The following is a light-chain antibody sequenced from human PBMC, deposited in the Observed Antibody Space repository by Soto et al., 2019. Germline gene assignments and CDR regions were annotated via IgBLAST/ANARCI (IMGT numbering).Light chain of an antibody. CDR3: HQYYSAPLP. V-gene: IGKV4-1*01. CDR1: QSVLSRSNNKNY. J-gene: IGKJ4*01. Sequence: DIVMTQAPDSLAVSLGERATINCKSSQSVLSRSNNKNYLTWYQQKPGQPPKLLISWASTRECGVPDRFSGSGSGNDXXLXXSXLQAEDVAXXXXHQYYSAPLPFGGGTKVEI. CDR2: WAS.